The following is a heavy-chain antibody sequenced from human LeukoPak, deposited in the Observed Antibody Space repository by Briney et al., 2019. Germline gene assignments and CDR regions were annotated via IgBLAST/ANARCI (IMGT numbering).Heavy chain of an antibody. CDR3: AREVATITVAAAGGIDY. D-gene: IGHD5-12*01. J-gene: IGHJ4*02. Sequence: ASVKVSCKASGYNFTGYYMHWVRQAPGQGLEWMGWISPNSGGPTDAHKFQGRVTMTRDTSISTAYMELSRLRSDDTAVYYCAREVATITVAAAGGIDYWGQGTLVTVSS. CDR1: GYNFTGYY. V-gene: IGHV1-2*07. CDR2: ISPNSGGP.